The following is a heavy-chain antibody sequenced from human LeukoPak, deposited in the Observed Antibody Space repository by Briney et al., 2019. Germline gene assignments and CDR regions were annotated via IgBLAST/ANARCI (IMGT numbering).Heavy chain of an antibody. CDR2: LHYSGST. CDR1: DGSLSSGTYY. J-gene: IGHJ3*02. Sequence: PSETLSLTCYASDGSLSSGTYYWGWIRQPPGKGLEWIGSLHYSGSTSYNPSLKSRVTISVDTSKTQFSVKLSSVPAADTGVYDCARQMARAFGIWGQGTVVTVSS. V-gene: IGHV4-39*01. D-gene: IGHD2-8*01. CDR3: ARQMARAFGI.